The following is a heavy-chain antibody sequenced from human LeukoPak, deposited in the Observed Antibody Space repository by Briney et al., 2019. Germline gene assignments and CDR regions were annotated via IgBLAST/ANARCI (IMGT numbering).Heavy chain of an antibody. Sequence: ASVKASCKVSGYTLTELSMHWVRQAPGQGPEWMGLINPSGGSTSYAQKFQGRVTMTRDMSTNTVYMDLSSLRSDDTAVYYCARDPYSGWQLDEFHYYGMDVWGQGTTVIVSS. CDR2: INPSGGST. V-gene: IGHV1-46*01. CDR1: GYTLTELS. CDR3: ARDPYSGWQLDEFHYYGMDV. D-gene: IGHD6-6*01. J-gene: IGHJ6*02.